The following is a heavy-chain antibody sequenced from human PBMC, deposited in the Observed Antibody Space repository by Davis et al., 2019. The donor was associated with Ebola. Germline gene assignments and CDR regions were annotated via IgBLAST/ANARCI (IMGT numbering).Heavy chain of an antibody. Sequence: ASVKVSCKASGYTFTSYAMHWVRQAPGQRLEWMGWINAGTGNTKYSQKFQGRVTITRDTSASTAYMELSSLRSEDTAVYYCARESDYDLLLDYWGQGTLVTVSS. CDR3: ARESDYDLLLDY. V-gene: IGHV1-3*01. CDR2: INAGTGNT. J-gene: IGHJ4*02. D-gene: IGHD4/OR15-4a*01. CDR1: GYTFTSYA.